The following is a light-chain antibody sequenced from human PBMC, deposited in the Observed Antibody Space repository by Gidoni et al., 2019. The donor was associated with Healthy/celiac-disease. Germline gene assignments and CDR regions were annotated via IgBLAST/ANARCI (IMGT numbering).Light chain of an antibody. Sequence: ATLSCRASQSVSSNLAWYQQKPGQAPRLLIYGASTRATGIPARFSGSGSGTEFTLTISSLQSEDFAVYYCQQYNNWRPYTFGQGTKLEIK. J-gene: IGKJ2*01. CDR3: QQYNNWRPYT. CDR1: QSVSSN. V-gene: IGKV3-15*01. CDR2: GAS.